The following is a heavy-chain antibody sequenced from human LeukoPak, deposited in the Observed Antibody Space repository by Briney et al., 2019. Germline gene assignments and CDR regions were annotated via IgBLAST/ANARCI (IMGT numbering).Heavy chain of an antibody. J-gene: IGHJ3*02. CDR2: INPNSGGT. Sequence: ASVKVSCKASGYTFIAYYMHWVRQAPGQGLEWMGWINPNSGGTNYAQKFQGRVTMTRDTSISTAYMDLSRLRSDDTAVYYCAREGYYDSSGYYYRAFDIWGQGTMVTVSS. D-gene: IGHD3-22*01. CDR3: AREGYYDSSGYYYRAFDI. V-gene: IGHV1-2*02. CDR1: GYTFIAYY.